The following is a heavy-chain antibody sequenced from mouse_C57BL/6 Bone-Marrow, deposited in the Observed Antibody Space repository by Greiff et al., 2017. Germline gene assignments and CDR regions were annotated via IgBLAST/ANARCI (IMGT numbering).Heavy chain of an antibody. J-gene: IGHJ2*01. D-gene: IGHD4-1*01. CDR3: TRSWGDY. CDR2: IDPETGGT. V-gene: IGHV1-15*01. CDR1: GYTFTDYE. Sequence: QVHVKQSGAELVRPGASVTLSCKASGYTFTDYEMHWVKQTPVHGLEWIGAIDPETGGTAYNQKFKGKAILTADKSSSTAYMELRSLTSEDSAVXYCTRSWGDYWGQGTTLTVAS.